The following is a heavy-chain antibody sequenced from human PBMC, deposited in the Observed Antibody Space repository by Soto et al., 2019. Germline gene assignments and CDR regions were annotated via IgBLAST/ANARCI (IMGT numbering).Heavy chain of an antibody. D-gene: IGHD3-22*01. V-gene: IGHV1-46*03. Sequence: ASVKVSCKASGYTFTSYYMHWVRQAPGQGLEWMGIINPSGGRATYAQKFQGRVTMTRDTSTSTVYMELSSLRSEDTAVYYCARGLITTVEAMGYYFDYWGQGTLVTVSS. J-gene: IGHJ4*02. CDR3: ARGLITTVEAMGYYFDY. CDR2: INPSGGRA. CDR1: GYTFTSYY.